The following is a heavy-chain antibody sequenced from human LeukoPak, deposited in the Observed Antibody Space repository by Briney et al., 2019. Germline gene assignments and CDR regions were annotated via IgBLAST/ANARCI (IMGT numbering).Heavy chain of an antibody. J-gene: IGHJ5*02. CDR1: GYTFTGYY. CDR2: INPNSGGT. CDR3: ARSDYYGSGSYGFDP. D-gene: IGHD3-10*01. V-gene: IGHV1-2*02. Sequence: ASVKVSRKASGYTFTGYYMHWVRQAPGQGLEWMGWINPNSGGTNYAQKFQGRVTMTRDTSISTAYMELSRLRSDDTAVYYCARSDYYGSGSYGFDPWGQGTLVTVSS.